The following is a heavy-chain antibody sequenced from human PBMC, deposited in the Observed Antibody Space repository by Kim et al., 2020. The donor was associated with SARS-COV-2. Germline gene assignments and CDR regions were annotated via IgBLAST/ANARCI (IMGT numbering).Heavy chain of an antibody. CDR3: ARDWGYCLDV. J-gene: IGHJ6*02. D-gene: IGHD3-16*01. V-gene: IGHV7-4-1*02. Sequence: NPTYAQGFTGRFVFSLDTSVSTAYLQISSLKAEDTAVYYCARDWGYCLDVWGQGTTVTVSS. CDR2: NP.